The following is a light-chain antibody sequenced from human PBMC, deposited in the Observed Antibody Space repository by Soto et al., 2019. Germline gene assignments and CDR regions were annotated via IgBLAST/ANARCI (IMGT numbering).Light chain of an antibody. Sequence: EIVMTQSPVTLSVSPGERATLSCRASQSVSSNLAWYQQKPGQAPSLLIYGAFTRATGIPARFSGTGSGTEFTLTISSLQSEDFAVYYCQHYNNWPPFTFGPGTKVDIK. V-gene: IGKV3-15*01. J-gene: IGKJ3*01. CDR1: QSVSSN. CDR2: GAF. CDR3: QHYNNWPPFT.